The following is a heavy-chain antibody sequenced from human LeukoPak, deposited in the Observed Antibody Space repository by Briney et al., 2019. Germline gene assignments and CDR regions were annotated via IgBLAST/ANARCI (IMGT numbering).Heavy chain of an antibody. CDR1: GRSISSGGYS. Sequence: SQTLSLTCAVSGRSISSGGYSWSWIRQPPGKGLEWIGYIYHSGSTYYNPSLKSRVTISVDRSKNQFSLKLSSVTAADTAVYYCARADCSSTSCYRFDYWGQGTLVTVSS. J-gene: IGHJ4*02. CDR2: IYHSGST. CDR3: ARADCSSTSCYRFDY. D-gene: IGHD2-2*02. V-gene: IGHV4-30-2*01.